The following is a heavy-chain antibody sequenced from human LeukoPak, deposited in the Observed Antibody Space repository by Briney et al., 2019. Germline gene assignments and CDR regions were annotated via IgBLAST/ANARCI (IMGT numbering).Heavy chain of an antibody. V-gene: IGHV4-59*12. D-gene: IGHD4-17*01. CDR3: ARGRPTVTTRWFDP. Sequence: SETLSLTCTVSGGSISSYYWSWIRQPPGKGLEWIGYIYYSGSTNYNPSLKSRVTISVDTSKNQFSLKLSSVTAADTAVYYCARGRPTVTTRWFDPWGQGTLVTVSS. CDR1: GGSISSYY. CDR2: IYYSGST. J-gene: IGHJ5*02.